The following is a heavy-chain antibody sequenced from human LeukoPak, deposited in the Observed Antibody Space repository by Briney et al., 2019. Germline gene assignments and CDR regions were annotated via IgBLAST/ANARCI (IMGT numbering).Heavy chain of an antibody. Sequence: GGSLRLSCAASGFTVSSYAMSWVPPAPGKGLEWVSAISGSGGSTYYADSGKGRFTISRDNAKKQLYLQMNSLRAEDTAVYYCAKDRSSSWYPTENWFDPWGQGNLVTVSS. J-gene: IGHJ5*02. CDR3: AKDRSSSWYPTENWFDP. V-gene: IGHV3-23*01. CDR2: ISGSGGST. D-gene: IGHD6-13*01. CDR1: GFTVSSYA.